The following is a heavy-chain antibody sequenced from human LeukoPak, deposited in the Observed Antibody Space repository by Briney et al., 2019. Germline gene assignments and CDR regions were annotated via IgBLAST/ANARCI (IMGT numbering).Heavy chain of an antibody. J-gene: IGHJ5*02. V-gene: IGHV1-2*02. CDR3: AREYGGTITMVRGVIMSVGWFDP. D-gene: IGHD3-10*01. CDR2: INPNSGGT. Sequence: GASVKVSCKASGYTFTGYYMHWVRQAPGQGLEWMGWINPNSGGTNYAQKFQGRVTMTRDTSISTAYMELSRLRSDDTAVYYCAREYGGTITMVRGVIMSVGWFDPWGQGTLVTVSS. CDR1: GYTFTGYY.